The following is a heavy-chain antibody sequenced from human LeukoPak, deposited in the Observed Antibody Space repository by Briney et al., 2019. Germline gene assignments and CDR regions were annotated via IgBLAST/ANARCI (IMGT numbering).Heavy chain of an antibody. D-gene: IGHD6-19*01. J-gene: IGHJ4*02. CDR3: AKSPLPLGAVAGSAGYYFDY. V-gene: IGHV3-30*18. Sequence: PGGSLRLSCAASGFTFSTYGMHWVRQAPGKGLEWLAVISYDGSNKYYADSVKGRFTISRDNSKNTLYVQMNSLRPEDTAVYYCAKSPLPLGAVAGSAGYYFDYWGQGTLVSVSS. CDR1: GFTFSTYG. CDR2: ISYDGSNK.